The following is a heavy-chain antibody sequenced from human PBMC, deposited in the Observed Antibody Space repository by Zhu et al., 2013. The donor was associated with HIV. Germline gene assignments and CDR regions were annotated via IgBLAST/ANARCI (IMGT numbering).Heavy chain of an antibody. D-gene: IGHD3-22*01. CDR3: ARGRANAGSGYSPPSY. Sequence: QVQLVQSGAEVKKPGSSVKVSCKASGYTFTSYDINWVRQATGQGLEWMGWMNPNSGNTGYAQKFQGRVTMTRNTSISTAYMELSSLRSEDTAVYYCARGRANAGSGYSPPSYWGQGTLVTVSS. V-gene: IGHV1-8*01. J-gene: IGHJ4*02. CDR2: MNPNSGNT. CDR1: GYTFTSYD.